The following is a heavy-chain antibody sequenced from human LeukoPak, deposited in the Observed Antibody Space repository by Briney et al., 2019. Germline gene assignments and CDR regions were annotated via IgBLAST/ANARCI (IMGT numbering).Heavy chain of an antibody. D-gene: IGHD6-13*01. CDR1: GYSFTSYW. Sequence: GEYLKISCKGSGYSFTSYWIGWVRQMPGKGLEWMGIIYPGDSDTRYSPSFQGQVTISADKSISTAYLQWSSLKASDTAMYYCARPNTYSSSWYSLNYWGQGTLVTVSS. CDR2: IYPGDSDT. J-gene: IGHJ4*02. CDR3: ARPNTYSSSWYSLNY. V-gene: IGHV5-51*01.